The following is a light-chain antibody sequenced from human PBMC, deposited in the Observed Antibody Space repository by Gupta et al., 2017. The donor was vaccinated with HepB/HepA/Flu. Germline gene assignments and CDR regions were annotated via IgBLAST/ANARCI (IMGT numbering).Light chain of an antibody. V-gene: IGKV3-20*01. CDR3: QHYADSGYT. Sequence: EIVLTQSPGNLSLSPGERATLSCRPSQNINNNYFNWYQQRPGQPPRLLIFASSSRANSTPDRFSGRGSMTVFILTISRLEPEDVAVYYCQHYADSGYTFGQGTRLEIK. J-gene: IGKJ2*01. CDR1: QNINNNY. CDR2: ASS.